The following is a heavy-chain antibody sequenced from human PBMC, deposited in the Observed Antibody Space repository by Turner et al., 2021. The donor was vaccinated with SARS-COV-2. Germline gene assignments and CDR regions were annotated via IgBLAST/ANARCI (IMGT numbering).Heavy chain of an antibody. CDR3: AVVPAAKTRGYYYGMDV. CDR2: INPNSGGT. J-gene: IGHJ6*02. V-gene: IGHV1-2*02. Sequence: QVQLVQSGAEVMKPGASVKVSCKASGYTFTDYYMHWVRQAPGQGLEWMGWINPNSGGTNYAQKFQGRVTMTRDTSISTAYMELSRLRSDDTAVYYRAVVPAAKTRGYYYGMDVWGQGTTVTVSS. CDR1: GYTFTDYY. D-gene: IGHD2-2*01.